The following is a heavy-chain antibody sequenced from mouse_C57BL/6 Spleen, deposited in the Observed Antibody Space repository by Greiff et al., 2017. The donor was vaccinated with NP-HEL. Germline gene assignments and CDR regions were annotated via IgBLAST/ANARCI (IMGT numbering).Heavy chain of an antibody. Sequence: QVHVQQSGPELVKPGASVTISCKASGYAFSSSWMNWVKQRPGQGLEWIGRLYPGDGDTNYNGKFKGKATLTADKSSSTAYMQLSILTSEDSAVYFCARCPDSSGYYFDYWGQGTTLTVSA. CDR2: LYPGDGDT. V-gene: IGHV1-82*01. CDR3: ARCPDSSGYYFDY. J-gene: IGHJ2*01. CDR1: GYAFSSSW. D-gene: IGHD3-2*02.